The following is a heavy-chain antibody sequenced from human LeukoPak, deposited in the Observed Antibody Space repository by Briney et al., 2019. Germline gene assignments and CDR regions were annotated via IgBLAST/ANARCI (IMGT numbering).Heavy chain of an antibody. CDR1: GYSFSAYY. Sequence: ASVKVSCKASGYSFSAYYIHWVRQAPGQGLEWMGWINPNTGGTHFEQKFQGRVTMTRDTSTSTVYMELSSLRSEDTAVYYCARDMDTAMALGGYWGQGTLVTVSS. D-gene: IGHD5-18*01. J-gene: IGHJ4*02. CDR3: ARDMDTAMALGGY. V-gene: IGHV1-2*02. CDR2: INPNTGGT.